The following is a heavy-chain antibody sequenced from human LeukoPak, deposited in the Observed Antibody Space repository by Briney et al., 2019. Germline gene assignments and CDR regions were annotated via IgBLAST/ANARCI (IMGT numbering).Heavy chain of an antibody. CDR1: GGSFSGYY. Sequence: SETLSLTCAVYGGSFSGYYWSWIRQSPGKGLEWIGEINHSGSTNYNPSLKSRVTISVDTSKNQFSLKLSSVTAADTAVYYCARANYYDSSGYSRGAFDIWGQGTMVTVSS. D-gene: IGHD3-22*01. CDR2: INHSGST. J-gene: IGHJ3*02. CDR3: ARANYYDSSGYSRGAFDI. V-gene: IGHV4-34*01.